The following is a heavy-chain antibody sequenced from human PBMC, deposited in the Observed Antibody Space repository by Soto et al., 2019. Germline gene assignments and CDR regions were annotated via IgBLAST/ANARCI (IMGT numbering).Heavy chain of an antibody. D-gene: IGHD6-19*01. CDR3: ARELGAAGYAFDI. Sequence: ASVKVSCKASGYTFTGYYMHWVRQAPGQGLEWMGWINPNSGGTNYAQKFQGWVTMTRDTSISTAYMELSRLRSDDTAVYYCARELGAAGYAFDIWGQGTMVTVSS. CDR1: GYTFTGYY. CDR2: INPNSGGT. V-gene: IGHV1-2*04. J-gene: IGHJ3*02.